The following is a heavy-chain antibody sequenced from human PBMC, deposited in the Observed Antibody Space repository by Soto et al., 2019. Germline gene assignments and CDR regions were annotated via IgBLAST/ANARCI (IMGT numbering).Heavy chain of an antibody. CDR3: ARGRFYYDILTGYYN. D-gene: IGHD3-9*01. J-gene: IGHJ4*02. Sequence: TLSLTCTVSGGSISSGGYYWSWIRQHPGKGLEWSGYINYSGSTYYNPSLKSRVTISVDTSKNQFSLKLSSVTAADTAVYYCARGRFYYDILTGYYNWGQGTLVTVSS. V-gene: IGHV4-31*03. CDR2: INYSGST. CDR1: GGSISSGGYY.